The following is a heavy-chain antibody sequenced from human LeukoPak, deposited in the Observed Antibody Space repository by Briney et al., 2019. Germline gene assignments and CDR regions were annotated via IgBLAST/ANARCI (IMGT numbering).Heavy chain of an antibody. Sequence: PGGSLRLSCAASGFTFSSYAMSWVRQAPGKGLEWVSALSGSGGSTYYAGSVKGRFTISRDNSKNTLYLQMNSLRAEDTAVYYCAKAYCSSTSCSFDYWGQGTLVTVSS. CDR3: AKAYCSSTSCSFDY. CDR2: LSGSGGST. D-gene: IGHD2-2*01. CDR1: GFTFSSYA. J-gene: IGHJ4*02. V-gene: IGHV3-23*01.